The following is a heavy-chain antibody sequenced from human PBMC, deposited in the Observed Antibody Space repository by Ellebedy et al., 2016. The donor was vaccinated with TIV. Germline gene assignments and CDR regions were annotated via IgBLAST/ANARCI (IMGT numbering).Heavy chain of an antibody. CDR2: ISGYNGNT. D-gene: IGHD5-12*01. CDR3: ARGSFGYASYYFDY. CDR1: SYTFTNYG. J-gene: IGHJ4*02. Sequence: AASVKVSCKASSYTFTNYGLTWVRHAPGQGLEWMGWISGYNGNTNYAQKLQGKVTMTTETSTSTAYMELRSLRSDDTAVYYCARGSFGYASYYFDYWGQGTLVTVSS. V-gene: IGHV1-18*01.